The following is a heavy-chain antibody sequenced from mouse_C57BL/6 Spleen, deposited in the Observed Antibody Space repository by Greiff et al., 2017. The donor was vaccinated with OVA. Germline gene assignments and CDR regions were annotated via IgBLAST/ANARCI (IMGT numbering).Heavy chain of an antibody. Sequence: WVRQAPEKGLEWVAYISSGSSTIYYADTVKGRFTISRDNAKNTLFLQMTSLRSEDTAMYYCARGRSWFAYWGQGTLVTVSA. V-gene: IGHV5-17*01. CDR3: ARGRSWFAY. J-gene: IGHJ3*01. D-gene: IGHD1-1*01. CDR2: ISSGSSTI.